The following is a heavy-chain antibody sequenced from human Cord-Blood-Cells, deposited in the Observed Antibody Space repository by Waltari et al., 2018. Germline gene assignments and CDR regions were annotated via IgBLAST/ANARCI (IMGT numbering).Heavy chain of an antibody. D-gene: IGHD2-2*01. CDR1: GFTFSSYG. J-gene: IGHJ3*02. V-gene: IGHV3-33*01. CDR3: ARDASAVGYAFDI. CDR2: IWYDGSNK. Sequence: QVQLVESGGGVVQPGRSLRLSCAASGFTFSSYGMHWVRQAPGKGREWVAVIWYDGSNKYYADSVKGRFTISRDNSKNTLYLQMNSLRAEDTAVYYCARDASAVGYAFDIWGQGTMVTVSS.